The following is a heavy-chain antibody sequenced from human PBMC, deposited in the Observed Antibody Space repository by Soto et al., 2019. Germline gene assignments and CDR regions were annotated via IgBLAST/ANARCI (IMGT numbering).Heavy chain of an antibody. Sequence: QVQLVQSGAEVKKPGASVKVSCKASGYTFTSYGISWVRQAPGQGLEWMGWISAYNGNTNYAQKLQGRVTMTTDTSASTAYMELRSLRSDDTAVYYCAREALDCSSPSCYARGIDYWGQGTLVTVSS. D-gene: IGHD2-2*01. CDR3: AREALDCSSPSCYARGIDY. CDR1: GYTFTSYG. CDR2: ISAYNGNT. J-gene: IGHJ4*02. V-gene: IGHV1-18*01.